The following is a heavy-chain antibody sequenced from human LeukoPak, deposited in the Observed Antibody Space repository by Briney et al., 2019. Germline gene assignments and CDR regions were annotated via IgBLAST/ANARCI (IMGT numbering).Heavy chain of an antibody. J-gene: IGHJ4*02. CDR2: IYYSGST. Sequence: SETLSLTCTVSGGSISSHYWSWIRQPPGKGLEGIGYIYYSGSTNYHPSLTSRVTISVDTSKNQFSLKLSSVTAAGTAVYYWARVGYDFWSGYLYYFDYWGQGTLVTVSS. CDR3: ARVGYDFWSGYLYYFDY. V-gene: IGHV4-59*11. CDR1: GGSISSHY. D-gene: IGHD3-3*01.